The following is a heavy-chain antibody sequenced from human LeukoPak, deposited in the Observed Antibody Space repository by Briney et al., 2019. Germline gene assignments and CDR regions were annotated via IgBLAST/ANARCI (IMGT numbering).Heavy chain of an antibody. CDR2: IYYSGST. CDR1: GGSISSSSYY. Sequence: SETLSLTCTVFGGSISSSSYYWGWNRQPPGKGLEWIGSIYYSGSTYYNPSLKSRVTISVDTSKNQFSLKLSSVTAADTAVYYCARHGPTRGLDYWGQGTLVTVSS. CDR3: ARHGPTRGLDY. V-gene: IGHV4-39*01. J-gene: IGHJ4*02. D-gene: IGHD2-2*01.